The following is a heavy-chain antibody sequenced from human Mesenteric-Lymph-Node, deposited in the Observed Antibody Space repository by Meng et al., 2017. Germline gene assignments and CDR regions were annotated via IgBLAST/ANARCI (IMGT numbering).Heavy chain of an antibody. J-gene: IGHJ4*02. CDR1: GGSLSGYY. Sequence: QVQLQQWGAAVLKPSETLSLTCAVYGGSLSGYYWSWIRQPPGKGLEWMGEVHHNGVTKYSPSLRSRVVISIDTSKNQFSLNLRSVSAADTAMYYCARGGATPMIIKYWGPGTLVTVSS. V-gene: IGHV4-34*02. CDR2: VHHNGVT. D-gene: IGHD3-10*01. CDR3: ARGGATPMIIKY.